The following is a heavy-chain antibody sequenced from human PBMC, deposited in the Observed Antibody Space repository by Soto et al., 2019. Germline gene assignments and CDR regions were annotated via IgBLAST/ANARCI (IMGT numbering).Heavy chain of an antibody. D-gene: IGHD5-12*01. CDR2: IIPIFGTA. CDR1: GGTFSSYA. Sequence: SVKVSCKGSGGTFSSYAISWVRQAPGQGLEWMGGIIPIFGTANYAQKFQGRVTITADESTSTAHMELSSLRSEDTAVYYCARLGRDGYNFRFPYWGQGTQVTVSS. CDR3: ARLGRDGYNFRFPY. J-gene: IGHJ4*02. V-gene: IGHV1-69*13.